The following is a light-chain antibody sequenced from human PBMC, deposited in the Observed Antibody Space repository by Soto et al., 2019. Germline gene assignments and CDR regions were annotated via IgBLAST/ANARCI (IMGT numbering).Light chain of an antibody. J-gene: IGKJ1*01. Sequence: EIVFTQSPGTLSLSPGERDTLSCRARQRVSSNYLAWDQQKPGQPPRLRIYGASSRATGIADRFSGSGSGTDFTLTISRPEPEDFAVYYCQQYGSSPQWAFGQGTKV. CDR2: GAS. V-gene: IGKV3-20*01. CDR3: QQYGSSPQWA. CDR1: QRVSSNY.